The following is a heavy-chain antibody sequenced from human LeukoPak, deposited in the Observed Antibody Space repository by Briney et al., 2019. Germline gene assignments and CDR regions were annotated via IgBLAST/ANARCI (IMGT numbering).Heavy chain of an antibody. J-gene: IGHJ5*02. D-gene: IGHD1-1*01. CDR3: ARYRTRNKWTYDWFDP. V-gene: IGHV1-69*01. Sequence: SVKVSCKASGGTFSSYAISWVRQAPGQGLEWMGGVIPIFGTANYAQKFQGRVTITADESTSTAYMELSILRSEDTAVYYCARYRTRNKWTYDWFDPWGPGTLVTVSS. CDR2: VIPIFGTA. CDR1: GGTFSSYA.